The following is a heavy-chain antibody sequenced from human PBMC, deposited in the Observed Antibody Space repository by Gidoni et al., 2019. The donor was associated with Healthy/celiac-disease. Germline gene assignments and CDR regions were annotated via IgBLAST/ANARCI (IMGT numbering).Heavy chain of an antibody. Sequence: QVQLVQSGAEVKKPGSSVKVSCKASGGTFSSYAISWVRQAPGQGLEWMGGIIPIFGTANYAQKFQGRVTITADESTSTAYMELSSLRSEDTAVYYCAGGVPYDILTGYYWYYFYYWGQGTLVTVSS. CDR3: AGGVPYDILTGYYWYYFYY. V-gene: IGHV1-69*01. J-gene: IGHJ4*02. CDR2: IIPIFGTA. D-gene: IGHD3-9*01. CDR1: GGTFSSYA.